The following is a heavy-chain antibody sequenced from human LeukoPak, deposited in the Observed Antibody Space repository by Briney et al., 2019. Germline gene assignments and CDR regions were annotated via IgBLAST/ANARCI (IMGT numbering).Heavy chain of an antibody. J-gene: IGHJ5*02. V-gene: IGHV4-59*01. CDR1: GDSITNYY. CDR3: ARDGGILIAARSSP. Sequence: PSETLSLTCTASGDSITNYYWSWIRQPPGKGLEWIGYISYSGSTNYNPSLKSRVTISVDISKNQFSLKLTSVTAADTAVYHCARDGGILIAARSSPWGQGTLVTVSS. CDR2: ISYSGST. D-gene: IGHD6-6*01.